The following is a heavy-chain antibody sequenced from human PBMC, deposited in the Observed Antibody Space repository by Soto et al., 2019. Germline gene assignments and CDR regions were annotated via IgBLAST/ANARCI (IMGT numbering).Heavy chain of an antibody. CDR1: GGSVRSDSFY. J-gene: IGHJ4*02. D-gene: IGHD6-19*01. V-gene: IGHV4-61*01. Sequence: SETLSLTCTVSGGSVRSDSFYWSWIRQPPGKGLEWIAFIYHSGSTNYNPSLNSRVTISVDTSKNRFSLKLTSVTAADTAVYYCARDCGDGSGWLIDSWGPGIMVTVSS. CDR3: ARDCGDGSGWLIDS. CDR2: IYHSGST.